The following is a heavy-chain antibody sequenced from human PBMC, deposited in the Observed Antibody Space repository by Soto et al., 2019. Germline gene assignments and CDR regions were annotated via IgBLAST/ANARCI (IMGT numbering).Heavy chain of an antibody. Sequence: GGSLRLSCAASGFTFSSYAMTWVRQAPGKGLECVSAISGSGGSTYYADSVKGRFTISRDNSKNTLYLQMNSLRAEDTAVYYCAKWKTPNTAAAYGMDVWGQGTTVTVSS. D-gene: IGHD6-13*01. V-gene: IGHV3-23*01. CDR2: ISGSGGST. J-gene: IGHJ6*02. CDR3: AKWKTPNTAAAYGMDV. CDR1: GFTFSSYA.